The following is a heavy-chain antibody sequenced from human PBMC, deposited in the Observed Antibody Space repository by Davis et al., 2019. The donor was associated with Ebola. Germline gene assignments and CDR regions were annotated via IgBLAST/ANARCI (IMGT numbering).Heavy chain of an antibody. J-gene: IGHJ6*02. CDR1: GFTFSSYG. D-gene: IGHD1-26*01. CDR3: AKDTYSGSYGDIYYYYYGMDV. V-gene: IGHV3-30*18. CDR2: ISYDGSNK. Sequence: GESLKISCAASGFTFSSYGMHWVRQAPGKGLEWVAVISYDGSNKYYADSVKGRFTISRDNSKNTLYLQMNSLRAEDTAVYYCAKDTYSGSYGDIYYYYYGMDVWGQGTTVTVSS.